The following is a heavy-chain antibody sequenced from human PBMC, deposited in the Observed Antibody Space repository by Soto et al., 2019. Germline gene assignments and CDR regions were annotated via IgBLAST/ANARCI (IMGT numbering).Heavy chain of an antibody. D-gene: IGHD2-2*01. J-gene: IGHJ6*03. CDR2: INSDGSST. V-gene: IGHV3-74*01. CDR1: GFTFSSYW. CDR3: LSLSYCSSTSCRKKYYMDV. Sequence: GSLRLSCAASGFTFSSYWMHWVRQAPGKGLVWVSRINSDGSSTSYADSVKGRFTISRDNAKNTLYLQMNSLRAEDTAVYYCLSLSYCSSTSCRKKYYMDVWGKGTTVTVSS.